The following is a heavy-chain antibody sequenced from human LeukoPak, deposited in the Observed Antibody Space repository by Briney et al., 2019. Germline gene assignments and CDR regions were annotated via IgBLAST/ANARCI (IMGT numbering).Heavy chain of an antibody. V-gene: IGHV3-30*02. CDR1: GFTFSSYG. CDR3: AKDEVFNSAWYFEY. D-gene: IGHD6-19*01. CDR2: IRSDGSIK. Sequence: GGSLRLSCAASGFTFSSYGMHWVRQAPGKGLEWVAFIRSDGSIKYYTESVKGRFTISRDNSKNTLYLQMNNLRAEDTAVYYCAKDEVFNSAWYFEYWGQGTLVTVSS. J-gene: IGHJ4*02.